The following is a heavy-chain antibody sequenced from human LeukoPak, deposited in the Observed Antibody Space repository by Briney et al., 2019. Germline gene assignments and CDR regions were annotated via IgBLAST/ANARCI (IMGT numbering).Heavy chain of an antibody. D-gene: IGHD1-1*01. CDR2: ISYDGSNK. V-gene: IGHV3-30*03. CDR3: ARGNDEGFDY. Sequence: AGRSLRLSCAASGFTFSSYGMHWVRQAPGKGLEWVAVISYDGSNKYYADSVKGRFTISRDNAKNSLYLQMNSLRAEDTAVYYCARGNDEGFDYWGQGTLVTVSS. CDR1: GFTFSSYG. J-gene: IGHJ4*02.